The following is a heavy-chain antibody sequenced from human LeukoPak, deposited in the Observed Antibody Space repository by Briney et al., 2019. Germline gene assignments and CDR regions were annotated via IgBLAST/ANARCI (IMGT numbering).Heavy chain of an antibody. CDR1: GFTFSSYS. D-gene: IGHD6-13*01. J-gene: IGHJ4*02. Sequence: GGSLRLSCAASGFTFSSYSMNWVRQAPGKGLEWVSSISSSSSHIYYADSVKGRFTISRDNAKNSLYLQMNSLRAEDTAVYYCARADSSSWYYFDYWGQGTLVTVSS. CDR3: ARADSSSWYYFDY. CDR2: ISSSSSHI. V-gene: IGHV3-21*01.